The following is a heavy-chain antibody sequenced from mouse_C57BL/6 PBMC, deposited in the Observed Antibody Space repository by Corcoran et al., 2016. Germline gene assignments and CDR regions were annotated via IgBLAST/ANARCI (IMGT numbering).Heavy chain of an antibody. CDR3: ARDQATWFAY. D-gene: IGHD3-2*02. CDR2: ISYDGSN. CDR1: GYSITSGYY. J-gene: IGHJ3*01. V-gene: IGHV3-6*01. Sequence: DVQLQESGPGLVKPSQSLSLTCSFTGYSITSGYYWNWIRQFPGNKLEWMGYISYDGSNNYNPSLKNRISITRDTSKNQFFLKLNSVTTEDTATYYCARDQATWFAYWGQGTLVTVSA.